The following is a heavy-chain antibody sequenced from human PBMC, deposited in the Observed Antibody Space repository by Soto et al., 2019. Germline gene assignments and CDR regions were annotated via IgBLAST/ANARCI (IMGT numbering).Heavy chain of an antibody. J-gene: IGHJ6*02. CDR1: GFTFSNYG. CDR2: IDGRSTYT. V-gene: IGHV3-21*01. Sequence: PGGSLRLSCAVSGFTFSNYGMNWVRQAPGKGLEWVSSIDGRSTYTYYADSVRGRFTVSRDNAKNSLYLQMNSLRAEDTAVYYCARDLNLGWADGYYYYGMDVWGQGTTVTVSS. D-gene: IGHD1-20*01. CDR3: ARDLNLGWADGYYYYGMDV.